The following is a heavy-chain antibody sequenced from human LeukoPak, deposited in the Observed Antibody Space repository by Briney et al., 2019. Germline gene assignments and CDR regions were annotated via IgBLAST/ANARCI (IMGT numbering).Heavy chain of an antibody. CDR3: ARDKRQQRFDY. Sequence: GASVKVSCKASGGTFSSYAISWVRQAPGQGLEWMGGIIPIFGTANYAQKLQGRVTITADESTSTAYMELSSLRSEDTAVYYCARDKRQQRFDYWGQGTLVTVSS. CDR2: IIPIFGTA. J-gene: IGHJ4*02. CDR1: GGTFSSYA. D-gene: IGHD6-13*01. V-gene: IGHV1-69*13.